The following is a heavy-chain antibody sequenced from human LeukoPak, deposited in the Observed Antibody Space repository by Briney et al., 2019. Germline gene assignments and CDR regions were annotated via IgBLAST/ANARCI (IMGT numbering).Heavy chain of an antibody. CDR2: INPNSGGT. D-gene: IGHD3-9*01. CDR1: GYTFTGYY. CDR3: ARYESVDYDILTGYYLDY. Sequence: GASVKVSCKASGYTFTGYYMHWVRQAPGQGLEWMGWINPNSGGTNYAQKFQGRVTMTRDTSISTAYMELSRLRSDDTAVYYCARYESVDYDILTGYYLDYWGQGTLVTVSS. J-gene: IGHJ4*02. V-gene: IGHV1-2*02.